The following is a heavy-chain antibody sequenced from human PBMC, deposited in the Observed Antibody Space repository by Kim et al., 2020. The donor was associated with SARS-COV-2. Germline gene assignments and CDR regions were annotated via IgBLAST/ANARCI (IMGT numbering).Heavy chain of an antibody. CDR1: GYTFNDYY. J-gene: IGHJ5*02. CDR3: ARNSSGYHH. V-gene: IGHV1-2*02. D-gene: IGHD3-22*01. Sequence: ASVKVSCKTSGYTFNDYYIHWMRQAPGQGLEWIGWIKPGSGGTNYAQKFKGRVTLTRDTSITTVYMELSGLGSDDTAVYYCARNSSGYHHWGQGTSVTVSS. CDR2: IKPGSGGT.